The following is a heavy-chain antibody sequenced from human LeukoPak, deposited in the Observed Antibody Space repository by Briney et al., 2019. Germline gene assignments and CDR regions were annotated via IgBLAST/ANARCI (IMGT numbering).Heavy chain of an antibody. CDR2: ISSSSSTI. V-gene: IGHV3-48*01. D-gene: IGHD2-2*01. CDR3: ASMAVVPAARDY. J-gene: IGHJ4*02. CDR1: GFTFSSYW. Sequence: GGSLRLSCAASGFTFSSYWMSWVRQAPGKGLEWVSSISSSSSTIYYADSVKGRFTISRDNAKNSLYLQMNSLRAEDTAVYYCASMAVVPAARDYWGQGTLVTVSS.